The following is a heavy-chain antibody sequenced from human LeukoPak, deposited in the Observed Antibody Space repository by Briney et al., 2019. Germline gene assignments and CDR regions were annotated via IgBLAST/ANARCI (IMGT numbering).Heavy chain of an antibody. D-gene: IGHD4-23*01. CDR2: ISGSGGST. J-gene: IGHJ4*02. Sequence: PGGSLRLSCAASGFTFSSYAMSWVRQAPGKGLEWVSAISGSGGSTYYADSVKGRFTISRDNSKNTLYLQMNSLRAEDTAVYYCAKDLQPSDYGGNLPGYWGQGTLVSVSS. V-gene: IGHV3-23*01. CDR3: AKDLQPSDYGGNLPGY. CDR1: GFTFSSYA.